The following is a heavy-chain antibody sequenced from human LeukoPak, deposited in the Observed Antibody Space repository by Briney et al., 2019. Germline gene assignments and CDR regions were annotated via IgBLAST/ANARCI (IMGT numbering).Heavy chain of an antibody. CDR3: ARGERPGPDY. CDR2: ISYTGGA. J-gene: IGHJ4*02. D-gene: IGHD6-25*01. Sequence: SETLSLTCTVSGGSISSSSYYWGWIRQPPGKGLEWIGYISYTGGANYNPSLKSRVTISMDTSKNQFSLKLSSVTAADTAVYYCARGERPGPDYWGQGTLVTVSS. CDR1: GGSISSSSYY. V-gene: IGHV4-61*05.